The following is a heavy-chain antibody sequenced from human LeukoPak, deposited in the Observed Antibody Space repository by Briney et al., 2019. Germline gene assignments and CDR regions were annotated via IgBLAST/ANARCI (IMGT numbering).Heavy chain of an antibody. CDR2: ISSSGSTI. CDR1: GFTFSSYE. D-gene: IGHD3-22*01. J-gene: IGHJ6*03. Sequence: GGSLRLSCAASGFTFSSYEMNWVRQAPGKGQGWVSYISSSGSTIYYADSVKGRFTISRDNAKNSLYLQMNSLRAEDTAVYYCARDRGARLLLRYYYYMDVWGKGTTVTVSS. CDR3: ARDRGARLLLRYYYYMDV. V-gene: IGHV3-48*03.